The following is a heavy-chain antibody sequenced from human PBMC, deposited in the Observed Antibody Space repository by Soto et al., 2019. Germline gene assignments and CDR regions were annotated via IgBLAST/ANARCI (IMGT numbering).Heavy chain of an antibody. CDR3: ARDRITIFGVVTDYYYYYYVDV. Sequence: GGSLRLSCAASGFTFSSYWMSWVRQAPGKGLEWVANIKQDGSEKYYVDSVKGRFTISRDNAKNSLYLQMNSLRAEDTAVYYCARDRITIFGVVTDYYYYYYVDVWGKGTTVNVSS. D-gene: IGHD3-3*01. CDR2: IKQDGSEK. J-gene: IGHJ6*03. CDR1: GFTFSSYW. V-gene: IGHV3-7*01.